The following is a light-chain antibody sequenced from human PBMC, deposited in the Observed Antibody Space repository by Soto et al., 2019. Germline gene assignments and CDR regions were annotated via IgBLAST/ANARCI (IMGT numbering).Light chain of an antibody. J-gene: IGLJ2*01. CDR1: SSDIGVYDF. Sequence: QSALTQPASVSGSPGQSITISCTGTSSDIGVYDFVSWYQQHPGKAPKLMIYEVSNRPSGVSNRFPGSKSGNTASLTISGLQAEDEADYYCSSYTSSSTDVVFGGGTKLTVL. CDR3: SSYTSSSTDVV. V-gene: IGLV2-14*01. CDR2: EVS.